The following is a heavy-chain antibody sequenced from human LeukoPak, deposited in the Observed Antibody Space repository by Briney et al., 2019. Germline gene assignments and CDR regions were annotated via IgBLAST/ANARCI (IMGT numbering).Heavy chain of an antibody. D-gene: IGHD6-19*01. CDR1: GFTFSSYR. CDR2: ISSSSSAI. Sequence: GGSLRLSCVASGFTFSSYRMNWVRQAPGKGLEWVSYISSSSSAIYYADSVKGRFTISRDNAKNSLYLQMNSLRAEDTAVYYCARDSSSGWYTRIDYWGQGTLVTVSS. V-gene: IGHV3-48*04. CDR3: ARDSSSGWYTRIDY. J-gene: IGHJ4*02.